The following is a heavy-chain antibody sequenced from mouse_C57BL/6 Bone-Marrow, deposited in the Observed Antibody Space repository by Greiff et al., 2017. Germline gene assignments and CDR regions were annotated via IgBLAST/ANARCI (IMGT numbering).Heavy chain of an antibody. Sequence: EVKLVEPGGGLVKPGGSLKLSCAASGFTFSSYAMSWVRQNPVKRLEWVATISDGGSYTYYPDNVKGQVTITRDNADNNVYRQLSTLKSEDTAVYYCATHDYGSFDYWGQGTTLTVSS. CDR2: ISDGGSYT. CDR1: GFTFSSYA. V-gene: IGHV5-4*03. CDR3: ATHDYGSFDY. D-gene: IGHD1-1*01. J-gene: IGHJ2*01.